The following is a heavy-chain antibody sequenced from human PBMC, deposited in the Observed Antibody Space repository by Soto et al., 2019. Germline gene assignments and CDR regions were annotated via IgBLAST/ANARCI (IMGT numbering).Heavy chain of an antibody. CDR2: IWYDGSKK. CDR1: GFTFSSYG. D-gene: IGHD1-26*01. V-gene: IGHV3-33*01. J-gene: IGHJ4*02. Sequence: QVPLVESGGGVVQPGRSLRLSCAASGFTFSSYGMHWVRQAPGKGLEWVAVIWYDGSKKYYADSVKGRFTISRDNSKNTQYLQMNSLGAEVTAVYYCGSVRGVGRGFDYWGQGTLVTVSS. CDR3: GSVRGVGRGFDY.